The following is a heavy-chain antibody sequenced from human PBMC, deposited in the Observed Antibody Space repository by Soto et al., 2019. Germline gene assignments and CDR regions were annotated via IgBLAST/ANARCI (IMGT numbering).Heavy chain of an antibody. J-gene: IGHJ6*02. D-gene: IGHD1-20*01. V-gene: IGHV1-69*12. Sequence: QVQLVQSGAEVKKPGSSVKVSCKASGGTFSSYAISWVRQAPGQGLEWMGGIIPIFATADNAQKFQGRVTITADESTSTAYMVLSSLRSEDTAVYYCARSITGAVSYYYGMDVWGQGTTVTVSS. CDR1: GGTFSSYA. CDR2: IIPIFATA. CDR3: ARSITGAVSYYYGMDV.